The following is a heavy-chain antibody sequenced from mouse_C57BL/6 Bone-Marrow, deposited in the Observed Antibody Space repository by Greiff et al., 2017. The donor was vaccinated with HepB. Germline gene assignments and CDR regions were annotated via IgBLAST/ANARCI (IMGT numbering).Heavy chain of an antibody. J-gene: IGHJ2*01. CDR1: GYTFTSYG. CDR2: IYPRSGNT. CDR3: ERGDYGSSYKDYFDY. Sequence: QVHVKQSGAELARPGASVKLSCKASGYTFTSYGISWVKQRTGQGLEWIGEIYPRSGNTYYNEKFKGKATLTADKSSSTAYMELRSLTSEDSAVYFCERGDYGSSYKDYFDYCGQGTTLTVSS. D-gene: IGHD1-1*01. V-gene: IGHV1-81*01.